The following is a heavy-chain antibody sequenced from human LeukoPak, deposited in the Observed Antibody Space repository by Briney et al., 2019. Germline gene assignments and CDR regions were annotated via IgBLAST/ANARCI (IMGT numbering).Heavy chain of an antibody. J-gene: IGHJ4*02. CDR2: IYSGGST. V-gene: IGHV3-53*01. CDR3: ASGYSYVHY. Sequence: GGSLRLSCAASGFTFSRFWMSWVRQAPGKGLEWVSVIYSGGSTYYADSVKGRFTISRDNSKNTLYLQMNSLRAEDTAVYYCASGYSYVHYWGQGTLVTVSS. CDR1: GFTFSRFW. D-gene: IGHD5-18*01.